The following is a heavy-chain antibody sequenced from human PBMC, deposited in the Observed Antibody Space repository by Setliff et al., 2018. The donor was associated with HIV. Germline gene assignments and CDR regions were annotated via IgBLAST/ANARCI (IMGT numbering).Heavy chain of an antibody. Sequence: SVKVSCKASGGTLSSYAISWVRQAPGQGLEWMGRIIPISGTANNAQKFQGRVTITADKSTSTAYMELGSLGFDDTAVYFCARTRSGGSSVYYYYYMDVWGQGTAVTVSS. D-gene: IGHD2-15*01. J-gene: IGHJ6*03. CDR2: IIPISGTA. V-gene: IGHV1-69*06. CDR3: ARTRSGGSSVYYYYYMDV. CDR1: GGTLSSYA.